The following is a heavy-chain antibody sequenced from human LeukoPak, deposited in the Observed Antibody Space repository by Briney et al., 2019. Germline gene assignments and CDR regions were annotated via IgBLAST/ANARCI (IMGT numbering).Heavy chain of an antibody. Sequence: GRSLRLSCAASGFTFSSFAMHWVRKAPGKGLEWVAVIPYDGSNKYYADSVKGRFTISRDNSKNTLYLQMNSLRAEDTAVYYCARELRFFMWGDYWGQGTLVTVSS. CDR3: ARELRFFMWGDY. V-gene: IGHV3-30-3*01. CDR1: GFTFSSFA. J-gene: IGHJ4*02. CDR2: IPYDGSNK. D-gene: IGHD3-3*01.